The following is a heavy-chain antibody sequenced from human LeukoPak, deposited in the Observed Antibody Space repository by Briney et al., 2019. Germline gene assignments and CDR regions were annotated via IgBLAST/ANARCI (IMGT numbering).Heavy chain of an antibody. CDR2: INPNSGVT. J-gene: IGHJ4*02. Sequence: ASVKVSCKASGYTFTDYYMHWGRQAPGQGLEWMGWINPNSGVTTFAQKFQGRVTMTRDTSISTAYMEVSGLRYDDTAVYYCARDGGIYYDNSGPYYGPGDSWGQGTLITVSS. CDR1: GYTFTDYY. CDR3: ARDGGIYYDNSGPYYGPGDS. D-gene: IGHD3-22*01. V-gene: IGHV1-2*02.